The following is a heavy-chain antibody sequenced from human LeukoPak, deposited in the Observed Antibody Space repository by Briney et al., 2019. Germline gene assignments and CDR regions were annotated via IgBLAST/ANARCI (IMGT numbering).Heavy chain of an antibody. D-gene: IGHD3-9*01. V-gene: IGHV1-2*02. Sequence: ASVTVCFTASGYTFTFHYIHWGRQAPGQGLEWMGWINPNSGGTNYAQKFQGRVTMTRDTSISTAYMELSRLRSDDTAVYYCARGDYDILTGYPNWFDHWGQGTLVTVSS. CDR1: GYTFTFHY. J-gene: IGHJ5*02. CDR3: ARGDYDILTGYPNWFDH. CDR2: INPNSGGT.